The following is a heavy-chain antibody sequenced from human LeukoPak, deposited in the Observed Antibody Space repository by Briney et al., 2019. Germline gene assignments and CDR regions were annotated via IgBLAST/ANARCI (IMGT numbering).Heavy chain of an antibody. J-gene: IGHJ5*02. CDR3: AGTRRYCSGGSCYNWIDP. CDR1: GGSTSSDTYY. Sequence: SETLSLTCTVSGGSTSSDTYYWSWIRQPAGKGLEWIGRIYASGNSNYNASLKSRVTISIDTSNNQFSLRLSSVIASDTAVYYCAGTRRYCSGGSCYNWIDPWGQGTLVTVSS. CDR2: IYASGNS. V-gene: IGHV4-61*02. D-gene: IGHD2-15*01.